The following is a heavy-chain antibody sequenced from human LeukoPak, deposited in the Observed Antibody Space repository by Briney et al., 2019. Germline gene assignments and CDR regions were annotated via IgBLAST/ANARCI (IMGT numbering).Heavy chain of an antibody. V-gene: IGHV3-48*01. CDR1: GFSFSTYS. CDR2: ISSGSISI. J-gene: IGHJ4*02. CDR3: AKGDYYDLDY. D-gene: IGHD3-22*01. Sequence: GSRSLSCVASGFSFSTYSMNWVRQAPGKGPEWVSYISSGSISIYYADSVRGRFTISRDNARDAMYLQMNSLRAEDTAVYYCAKGDYYDLDYWGQGTLVTVSS.